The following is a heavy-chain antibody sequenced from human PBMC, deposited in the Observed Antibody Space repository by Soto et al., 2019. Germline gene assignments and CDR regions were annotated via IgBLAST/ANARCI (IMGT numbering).Heavy chain of an antibody. Sequence: SETLSLTCTVSGGSISSSSYYWGWIRQPPGKGLEWIGSIYYSGSTYYNPSLKGRVTISVDTSKNQFSLKLSSVTAADTAVYYCARLRFLGYYYMDVWGKGTTVTVSS. D-gene: IGHD3-3*01. CDR1: GGSISSSSYY. V-gene: IGHV4-39*01. J-gene: IGHJ6*03. CDR2: IYYSGST. CDR3: ARLRFLGYYYMDV.